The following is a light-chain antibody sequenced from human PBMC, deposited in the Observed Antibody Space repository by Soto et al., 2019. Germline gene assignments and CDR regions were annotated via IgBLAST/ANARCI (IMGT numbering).Light chain of an antibody. Sequence: DIQMTQSPSSLSASVGDRVTITCQASQDISYSLNWYQQKPGTAPKLLIYDASNLETGVPSRFSGSGSATDFTFTISSLQPEDIATYYWQQYDSVPVFTFGPGTKVDIK. CDR1: QDISYS. CDR3: QQYDSVPVFT. J-gene: IGKJ3*01. V-gene: IGKV1-33*01. CDR2: DAS.